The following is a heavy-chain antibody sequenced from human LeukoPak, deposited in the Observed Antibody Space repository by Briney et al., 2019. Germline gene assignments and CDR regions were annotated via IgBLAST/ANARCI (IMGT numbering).Heavy chain of an antibody. Sequence: GGSLRLSCAASGFTFSSYRTHWVRQAPGKGLVWVSHINSGGSSTSYADSVRGRFTISRDNAKNTVDLQMNSLRAEDTAVYYCARGGSGCFDIWGQGTMVTVSS. J-gene: IGHJ3*02. CDR1: GFTFSSYR. CDR2: INSGGSST. V-gene: IGHV3-74*01. CDR3: ARGGSGCFDI. D-gene: IGHD1-26*01.